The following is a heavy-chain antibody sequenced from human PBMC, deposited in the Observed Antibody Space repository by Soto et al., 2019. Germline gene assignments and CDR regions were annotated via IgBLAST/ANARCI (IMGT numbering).Heavy chain of an antibody. CDR2: INPNFGNT. J-gene: IGHJ6*03. CDR3: ARGGLAMVRGVRYYYYYYMDV. CDR1: GGTFSSYA. D-gene: IGHD3-10*01. V-gene: IGHV1-69*13. Sequence: SVKVSCKASGGTFSSYAISWVRQAPGQGLEWMGGINPNFGNTNYAQKFQGRVTMTANDSISTAYMELSSLRSEDTAVYYCARGGLAMVRGVRYYYYYYMDVWGKGTTVTVSS.